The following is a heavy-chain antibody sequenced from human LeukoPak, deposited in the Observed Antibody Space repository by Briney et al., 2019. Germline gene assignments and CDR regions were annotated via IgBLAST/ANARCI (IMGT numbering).Heavy chain of an antibody. J-gene: IGHJ3*02. CDR2: IIPIFGTA. Sequence: SVKVSCKASGGTFSSYAISWVRQAPGQGLEWMGGIIPIFGTANYAQKFQGRVTITADESTSTAYMELSRLRSEDTAVYYCARSGVVPAAIIAVGAFDIWGQGTMVTVSS. CDR1: GGTFSSYA. CDR3: ARSGVVPAAIIAVGAFDI. D-gene: IGHD2-2*01. V-gene: IGHV1-69*01.